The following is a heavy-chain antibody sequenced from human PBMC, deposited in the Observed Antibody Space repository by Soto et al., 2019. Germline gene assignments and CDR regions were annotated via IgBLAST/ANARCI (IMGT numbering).Heavy chain of an antibody. V-gene: IGHV4-39*01. J-gene: IGHJ6*02. CDR2: IYYSGST. D-gene: IGHD4-17*01. Sequence: QLQLQESGPGLVKPSETLSLTCTVSGGSISSSSYYWGWIRQPPGKGLEWIGSIYYSGSTYYNPYLKSRVTISVDASKNQFSLKLSSVTAADTAVYYCVDGALGGTPQNYYYYGMDVWGQGTTVTVSS. CDR1: GGSISSSSYY. CDR3: VDGALGGTPQNYYYYGMDV.